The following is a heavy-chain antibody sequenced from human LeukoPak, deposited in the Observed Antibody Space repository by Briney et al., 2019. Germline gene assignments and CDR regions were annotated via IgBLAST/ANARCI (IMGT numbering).Heavy chain of an antibody. CDR3: ARAGLESQFDP. CDR1: VGTLTSYA. CDR2: IMPIYRSA. Sequence: SLKLSCTASVGTLTSYAISWVRQAPGQGLEWIGGIMPIYRSANSAQKFQGRVTITTAESTSTAYMELSSLRSEDTAVYYCARAGLESQFDPWGQGTLVTVSS. D-gene: IGHD1-1*01. V-gene: IGHV1-69*05. J-gene: IGHJ5*02.